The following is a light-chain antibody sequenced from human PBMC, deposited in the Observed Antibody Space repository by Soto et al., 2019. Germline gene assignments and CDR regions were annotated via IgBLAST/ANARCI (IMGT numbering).Light chain of an antibody. Sequence: QSALTQPASVSGSPGQSITIPCSGTSSDIGSYDHVAWYQQFPGKSPKLIIYAVSDRPSGVSDRFSGSKSGISASLTISGLQTEDEADYYCISYTDRQSDLFGTGTKVTVL. CDR3: ISYTDRQSDL. J-gene: IGLJ1*01. CDR2: AVS. V-gene: IGLV2-14*03. CDR1: SSDIGSYDH.